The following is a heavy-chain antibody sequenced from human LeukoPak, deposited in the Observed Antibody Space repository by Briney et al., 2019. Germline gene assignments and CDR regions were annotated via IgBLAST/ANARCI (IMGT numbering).Heavy chain of an antibody. D-gene: IGHD1-26*01. J-gene: IGHJ4*02. CDR1: GGSISSGGYS. CDR2: IYHSGST. V-gene: IGHV4-30-2*01. Sequence: SETLSLTCAVSGGSISSGGYSWSWIRQPPGTGLEWIGYIYHSGSTYYNPSLKSRVTISVDRSKNQFSLKLSSVTAADTAVYYCARGPLPYSGSYYFDYWGQGTLVTVSS. CDR3: ARGPLPYSGSYYFDY.